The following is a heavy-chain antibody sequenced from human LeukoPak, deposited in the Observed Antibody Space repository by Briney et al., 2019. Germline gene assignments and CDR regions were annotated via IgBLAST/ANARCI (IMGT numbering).Heavy chain of an antibody. Sequence: ASVKVSCKASGYTFTSYYMHWVRQAPGQGLEWMGIINPSGGSTSYAQKFQGRVTMTRDMSTSTVYIELSSLRSEDTAVYYCARDGNYDFWSGYLGLRYYYYYMDVWGKGTTVTVSS. D-gene: IGHD3-3*01. CDR2: INPSGGST. J-gene: IGHJ6*03. CDR3: ARDGNYDFWSGYLGLRYYYYYMDV. CDR1: GYTFTSYY. V-gene: IGHV1-46*01.